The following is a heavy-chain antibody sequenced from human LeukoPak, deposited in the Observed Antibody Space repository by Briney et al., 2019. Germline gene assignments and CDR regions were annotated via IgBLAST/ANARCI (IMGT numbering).Heavy chain of an antibody. J-gene: IGHJ5*02. V-gene: IGHV4-59*08. CDR3: ARHYYGFWSGSYNWFDP. D-gene: IGHD3-3*01. CDR1: GGSISSYY. Sequence: SETLSLTCTVSGGSISSYYWSWIRQPPGKGLEWIGYIYYSGSTNYNPSLKSRVTISVDTSKNQFSLKLSSVTAADTAVYYCARHYYGFWSGSYNWFDPWGQGTLVTVSS. CDR2: IYYSGST.